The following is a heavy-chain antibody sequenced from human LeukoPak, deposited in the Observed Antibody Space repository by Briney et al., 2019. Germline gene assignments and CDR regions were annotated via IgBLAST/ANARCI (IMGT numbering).Heavy chain of an antibody. J-gene: IGHJ4*02. V-gene: IGHV3-20*04. Sequence: GGSLRLSCAASGFTFDDYGMSWVRQAPGKGLEWVSGINWSGGRTGYADSVKGRFTISRDNAKNSLYLQMNSRRAEDTALYYCAKRSNSGWNLDYWGQGTLVTVSS. D-gene: IGHD6-19*01. CDR3: AKRSNSGWNLDY. CDR1: GFTFDDYG. CDR2: INWSGGRT.